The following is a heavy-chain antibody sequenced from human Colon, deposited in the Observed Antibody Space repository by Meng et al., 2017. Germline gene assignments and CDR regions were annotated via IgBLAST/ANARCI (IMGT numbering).Heavy chain of an antibody. Sequence: VWKSSAALSLTFICSGCSIIDYFWNWIRQPVGKGLEWIGRIRGSGSTNFNPSLKSRVTMSVDTSKNQFSLKLHSVTAADTAVYLCARDHAPFDYGLSRPGLDPWGQGTLVTVSS. J-gene: IGHJ5*02. CDR3: ARDHAPFDYGLSRPGLDP. CDR1: GCSIIDYF. V-gene: IGHV4-4*07. CDR2: IRGSGST. D-gene: IGHD4/OR15-4a*01.